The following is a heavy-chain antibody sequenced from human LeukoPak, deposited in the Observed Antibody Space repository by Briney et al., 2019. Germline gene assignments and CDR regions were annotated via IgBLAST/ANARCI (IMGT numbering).Heavy chain of an antibody. V-gene: IGHV4-59*01. Sequence: SETLSLTCTVSGGSISIYYWNWIRQPPGKGLEWIGYIYNSGSTSYNPSLKSRVTISVDTSKNQFSLKLTSVTAADTAVYYCARDRELPYWGQGTLVTVSS. CDR2: IYNSGST. J-gene: IGHJ4*02. D-gene: IGHD1-26*01. CDR1: GGSISIYY. CDR3: ARDRELPY.